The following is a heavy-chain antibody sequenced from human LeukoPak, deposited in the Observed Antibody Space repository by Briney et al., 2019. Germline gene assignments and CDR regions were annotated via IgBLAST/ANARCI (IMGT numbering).Heavy chain of an antibody. CDR3: ARVVYSGYDYVRYYYMDV. V-gene: IGHV4-59*01. J-gene: IGHJ6*03. Sequence: PSETLSLTCTISGVSISSYYWSWIRQPPGKGLEWIGYIYYTGSTNHNPSLKNRVTISVDTSNNQFSLKLSSVTAADTAVYYCARVVYSGYDYVRYYYMDVWGKGTTVTISS. CDR2: IYYTGST. D-gene: IGHD5-12*01. CDR1: GVSISSYY.